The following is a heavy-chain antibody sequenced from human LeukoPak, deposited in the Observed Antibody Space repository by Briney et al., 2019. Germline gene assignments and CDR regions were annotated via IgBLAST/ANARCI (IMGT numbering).Heavy chain of an antibody. CDR1: GFTFRDYS. Sequence: GGSLRLSCAASGFTFRDYSMTWVRQAPGKGREWISTIRATDPSTHYADSMKGRFTVSRDNSQNTLFLQMDSLRAEDTAVYYCAKGGYSTWFDPWGQGTLVTVSS. V-gene: IGHV3-23*01. CDR3: AKGGYSTWFDP. D-gene: IGHD2-15*01. CDR2: IRATDPST. J-gene: IGHJ5*02.